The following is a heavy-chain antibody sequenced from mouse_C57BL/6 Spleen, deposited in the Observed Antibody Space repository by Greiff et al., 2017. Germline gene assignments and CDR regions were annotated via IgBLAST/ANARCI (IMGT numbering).Heavy chain of an antibody. Sequence: EVQLQQSGAELVKPGASVKLSCTASGFNIKDYYMNWVKQRPEQGLELIGRIDPEDGETKYAPKFQGKATITADTSSNTAYLQLSSLTSEDTAVYYCARAGDGSRGAWFAYWGQGTLVTVSA. J-gene: IGHJ3*01. D-gene: IGHD1-1*01. CDR1: GFNIKDYY. CDR2: IDPEDGET. CDR3: ARAGDGSRGAWFAY. V-gene: IGHV14-2*01.